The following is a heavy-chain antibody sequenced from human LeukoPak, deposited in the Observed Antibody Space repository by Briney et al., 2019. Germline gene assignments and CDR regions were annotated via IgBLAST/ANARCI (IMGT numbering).Heavy chain of an antibody. CDR2: IYSSGST. Sequence: SETLSLTCTVSGGSISTYYWSWIRQPPGKGLEWIGRIYSSGSTNYNPSLKSRVTLSVDTSKNQFSLKLNSVTAADTAVYYCAREKMAGVPLFDYWGQGTLVTVSS. CDR3: AREKMAGVPLFDY. CDR1: GGSISTYY. D-gene: IGHD5-24*01. V-gene: IGHV4-4*07. J-gene: IGHJ4*02.